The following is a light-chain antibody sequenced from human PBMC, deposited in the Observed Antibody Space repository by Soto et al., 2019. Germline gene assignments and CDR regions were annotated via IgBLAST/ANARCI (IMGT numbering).Light chain of an antibody. V-gene: IGKV1-39*01. Sequence: DIQITQSPSSLYASVGDRVTITCRASQTIRRYLNWYRQRPGKAPNLLIYSASSLQSGVPSMVRGSGAGTEFTRTIFSLQPDDVETDDCQQYNSYAITFGQGTRLEIK. J-gene: IGKJ5*01. CDR3: QQYNSYAIT. CDR2: SAS. CDR1: QTIRRY.